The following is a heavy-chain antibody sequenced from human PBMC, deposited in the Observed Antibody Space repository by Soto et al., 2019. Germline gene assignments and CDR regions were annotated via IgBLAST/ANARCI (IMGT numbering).Heavy chain of an antibody. CDR1: GFTFSSYS. CDR2: ISSSSSTI. CDR3: ARADSGYAHGYYYYGMDV. J-gene: IGHJ6*02. V-gene: IGHV3-48*01. D-gene: IGHD5-12*01. Sequence: GGSLRLSCAASGFTFSSYSMSWVRQATGKGLEWVSYISSSSSTIYYADSVKGRFTISRDNAKNSLYLQMNSLRAEDTAVYYCARADSGYAHGYYYYGMDVWGQGTTVTVSS.